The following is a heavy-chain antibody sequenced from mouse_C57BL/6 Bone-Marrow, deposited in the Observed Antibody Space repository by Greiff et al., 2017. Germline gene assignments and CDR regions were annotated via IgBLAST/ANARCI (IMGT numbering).Heavy chain of an antibody. Sequence: EVKVVESGGGLVQPGGSLKLSCAASGFTFSDYGMAWVRQAPGQGPEWVAFISNLAYSIYYADTVTGRFTISRENANNTLYLEMSSLRSEDTAMYYCARRDRYFDVWGTGTTVTVSS. V-gene: IGHV5-15*01. CDR2: ISNLAYSI. CDR3: ARRDRYFDV. CDR1: GFTFSDYG. J-gene: IGHJ1*03.